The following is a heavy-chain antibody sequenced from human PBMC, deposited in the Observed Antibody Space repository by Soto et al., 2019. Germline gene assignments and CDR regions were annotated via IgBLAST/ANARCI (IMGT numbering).Heavy chain of an antibody. D-gene: IGHD5-18*01. V-gene: IGHV4-34*01. J-gene: IGHJ6*02. CDR2: ISHSGST. Sequence: SETLCLTCADCGGSFSGYDLSWIRQPAGKGLECIGKISHSGSTNYKQSLKGRLTISIDKSKNKFSLKLSSMTAAETAVYYCARGQIHCYYYYAMDFWGPGTPVTV. CDR3: ARGQIHCYYYYAMDF. CDR1: GGSFSGYD.